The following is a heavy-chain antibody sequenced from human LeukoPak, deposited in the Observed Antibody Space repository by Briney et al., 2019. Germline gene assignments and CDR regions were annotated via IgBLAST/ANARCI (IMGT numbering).Heavy chain of an antibody. J-gene: IGHJ4*02. CDR1: GYSISSGYY. V-gene: IGHV4-38-2*02. CDR3: ANGGGEWYYYGSGTPEWVY. D-gene: IGHD3-10*01. Sequence: KTSETLSLTCTVSGYSISSGYYWGWIRQPPGKGLEWIGSIYYSGSTYYNPSLKSRVTISVDTSKNQFSLKLSSVTAADTAVYYCANGGGEWYYYGSGTPEWVYWGQGTLVTVSS. CDR2: IYYSGST.